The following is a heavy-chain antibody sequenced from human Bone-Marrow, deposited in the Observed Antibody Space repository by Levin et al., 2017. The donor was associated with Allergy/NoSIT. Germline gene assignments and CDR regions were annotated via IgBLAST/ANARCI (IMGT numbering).Heavy chain of an antibody. CDR2: IDKKTDGETT. D-gene: IGHD4/OR15-4a*01. CDR1: GFAFYNTW. Sequence: SCAASGFAFYNTWMCWVRQTPGKGLEWVARIDKKTDGETTYYAAPVKGRFSISRDDSRKTLYPHMNSLKSEDTALYYCTLGAAWGQGTLVTVSS. J-gene: IGHJ4*02. V-gene: IGHV3-15*04. CDR3: TLGAA.